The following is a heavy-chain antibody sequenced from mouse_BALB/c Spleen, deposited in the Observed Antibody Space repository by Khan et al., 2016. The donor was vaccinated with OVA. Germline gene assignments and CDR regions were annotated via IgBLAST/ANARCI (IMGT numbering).Heavy chain of an antibody. CDR2: INTYTGEP. J-gene: IGHJ1*01. Sequence: QIQLVQSGPELKKPGETVKISCKVTGYTFTNFGMNWVKQAPGKGLKWMGWINTYTGEPTYADDFKGRFAFSLETSASTAYLQINNLKNEDTATSFCDRVGNFWYLDVWSAGTPDTVSS. CDR1: GYTFTNFG. CDR3: DRVGNFWYLDV. V-gene: IGHV9-3-1*01. D-gene: IGHD2-1*01.